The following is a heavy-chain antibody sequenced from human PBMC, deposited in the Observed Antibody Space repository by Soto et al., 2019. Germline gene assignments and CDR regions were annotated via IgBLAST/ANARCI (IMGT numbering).Heavy chain of an antibody. CDR2: ISYDGSNK. CDR3: ARGHLDTALDY. J-gene: IGHJ4*02. CDR1: GFTFSSYA. Sequence: GSLRLSCAASGFTFSSYAMHWVRQAPGKGLEWVAVISYDGSNKYYADSVKGRFTISRDNSKNTLYLQMNSLRAEDTAVYYCARGHLDTALDYWGQGTLVTVSS. V-gene: IGHV3-30-3*01. D-gene: IGHD5-18*01.